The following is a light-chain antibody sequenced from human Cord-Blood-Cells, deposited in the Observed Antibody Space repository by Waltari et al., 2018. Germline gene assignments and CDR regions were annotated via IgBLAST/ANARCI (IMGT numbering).Light chain of an antibody. CDR2: DVS. CDR1: SSDVGGYNS. V-gene: IGLV2-14*01. J-gene: IGLJ1*01. CDR3: SSYTSSSTYV. Sequence: QSALTQPASVSGSPGQSITTPSTGTSSDVGGYNSLSLYQQHPGKAPTLMIYDVSKRPSGVSNRFSGSKSGNTASLTISGLQAEDEADYYCSSYTSSSTYVFGTGTKVTVL.